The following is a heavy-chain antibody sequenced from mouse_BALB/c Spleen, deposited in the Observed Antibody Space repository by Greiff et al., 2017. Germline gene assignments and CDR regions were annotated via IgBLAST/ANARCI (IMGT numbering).Heavy chain of an antibody. V-gene: IGHV3-2*02. D-gene: IGHD2-1*01. CDR1: GYSITSDYA. CDR2: ISYSGST. Sequence: EVKLMESGPGLVKPSQSLSLTCTVTGYSITSDYAWNWIRQFPGNKLEWMGYISYSGSTSYNPSLKSRISITRDTSKNQFFLQLNSVTTEDTATYYCARSYGNYDPYWYFDVWGAGTTVTVSS. J-gene: IGHJ1*01. CDR3: ARSYGNYDPYWYFDV.